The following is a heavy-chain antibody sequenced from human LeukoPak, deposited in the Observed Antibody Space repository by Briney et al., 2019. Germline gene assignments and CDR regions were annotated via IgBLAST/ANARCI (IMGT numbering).Heavy chain of an antibody. Sequence: GGSLRLSCAASGFTFSSYEMNWVRQAPGKGLEWVSYISSSGSTTHYADSVKGRFTISRDNAKNSLYLQMNSLRAEDTAVYYCARGTIAAAGYYYFDYWGQGTQVTVSS. CDR2: ISSSGSTT. J-gene: IGHJ4*02. D-gene: IGHD6-13*01. CDR3: ARGTIAAAGYYYFDY. CDR1: GFTFSSYE. V-gene: IGHV3-48*03.